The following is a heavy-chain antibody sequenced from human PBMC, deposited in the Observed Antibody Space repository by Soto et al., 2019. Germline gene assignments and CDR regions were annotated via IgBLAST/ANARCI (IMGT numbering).Heavy chain of an antibody. J-gene: IGHJ6*02. CDR1: GYSFTSYW. Sequence: PGESLKISCKGSGYSFTSYWIGWVRQMPGKGLEWMGIIYPGDSDTRYSPSFQGQVTISADKSISTAYLQWSSLKASDTAMYYCARLKANRGNTRISTHPFSYYYGMDVWGQGTTVTVSS. D-gene: IGHD2-15*01. V-gene: IGHV5-51*01. CDR2: IYPGDSDT. CDR3: ARLKANRGNTRISTHPFSYYYGMDV.